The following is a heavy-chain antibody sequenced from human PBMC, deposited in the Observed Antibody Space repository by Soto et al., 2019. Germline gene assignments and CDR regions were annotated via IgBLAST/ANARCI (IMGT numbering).Heavy chain of an antibody. V-gene: IGHV4-31*03. J-gene: IGHJ6*02. CDR1: GGSISSSSYY. CDR2: IYHSGST. D-gene: IGHD3-22*01. CDR3: ARDSTGYPSDYAMDV. Sequence: SETLSLTCTVSGGSISSSSYYWNWIRQHPGKGLEWIGYIYHSGSTYYNPSLKSRVTISVDTSKNQFSLKLSSVTAADTAVYYCARDSTGYPSDYAMDVWGQGTTVTAP.